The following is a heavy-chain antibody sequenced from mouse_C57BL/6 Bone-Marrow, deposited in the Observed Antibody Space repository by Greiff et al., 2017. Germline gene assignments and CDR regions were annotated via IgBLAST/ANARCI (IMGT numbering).Heavy chain of an antibody. CDR3: ERWGRPSVFFDY. Sequence: VQLQESGAELMKPGASVKLSCKATGYTFTGYWIQWVQQRPGHGLEWIGDILPGSGSTNYNQKFRGKATFTAATSSNTAYMQLSSLTTEESAVYYCERWGRPSVFFDYWGQGTTLTVSS. J-gene: IGHJ2*01. CDR1: GYTFTGYW. CDR2: ILPGSGST. V-gene: IGHV1-9*01. D-gene: IGHD6-2*01.